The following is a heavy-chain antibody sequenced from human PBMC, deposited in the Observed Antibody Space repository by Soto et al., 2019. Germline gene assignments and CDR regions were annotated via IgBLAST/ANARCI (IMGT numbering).Heavy chain of an antibody. D-gene: IGHD2-21*01. CDR1: GFTVSGNY. Sequence: GGSLRLSCAASGFTVSGNYMSWVRQAPGKGVEWVSTMYSGDNSYYADSVRGRFTISRDNSKNTLFLQMNSLRVEDTAVYYCASGLMVLAAKPDAFDIWGQGTMVTVSS. CDR3: ASGLMVLAAKPDAFDI. J-gene: IGHJ3*02. V-gene: IGHV3-53*01. CDR2: MYSGDNS.